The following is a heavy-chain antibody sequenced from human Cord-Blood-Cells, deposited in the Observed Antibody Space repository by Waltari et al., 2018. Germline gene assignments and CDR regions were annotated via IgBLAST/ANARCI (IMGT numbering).Heavy chain of an antibody. CDR1: GFTASRNS. Sequence: EVQLVESGGGLIQPGGSLRLSCAASGFTASRNSMSWVRQAPGKGLEWVSVIYSGGSTYYADSVKGRFTISRDNSKNTLYLQMNSLRAEDTAVYYCATNMGAVAGTFDYWGQGTLVTVSS. CDR3: ATNMGAVAGTFDY. V-gene: IGHV3-53*01. D-gene: IGHD6-19*01. J-gene: IGHJ4*02. CDR2: IYSGGST.